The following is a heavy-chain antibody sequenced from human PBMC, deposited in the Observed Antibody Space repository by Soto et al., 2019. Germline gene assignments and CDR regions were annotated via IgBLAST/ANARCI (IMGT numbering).Heavy chain of an antibody. J-gene: IGHJ5*02. Sequence: QVQLQESGPGRVKASETLSLTCTVSGGSMSNYYWSWIRQPPGKGLEWIGYIYYIGSTNYNPSLKSRVPISVDTSRNQLSLNLTSVTAADTAVYYCARGYSPALGAPWARVNWFDPWGQGTLVNVSS. CDR3: ARGYSPALGAPWARVNWFDP. CDR2: IYYIGST. V-gene: IGHV4-59*01. CDR1: GGSMSNYY. D-gene: IGHD1-26*01.